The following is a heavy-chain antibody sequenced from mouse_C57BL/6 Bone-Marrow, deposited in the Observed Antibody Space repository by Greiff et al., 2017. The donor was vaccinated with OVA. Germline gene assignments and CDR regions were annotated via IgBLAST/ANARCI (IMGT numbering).Heavy chain of an antibody. CDR3: AREMVTTHYAMDY. D-gene: IGHD2-2*01. Sequence: QVQLQQPGAELVKPGASVKMSCKASGYTFPSYWLTWVTQRPGHGLEWIGDIYPGSGSTNYNEKFKSKATLTVDTSSSTAYMQLSSLTSEDSAVYYCAREMVTTHYAMDYWGQGTSVTVSS. CDR1: GYTFPSYW. V-gene: IGHV1-55*01. J-gene: IGHJ4*01. CDR2: IYPGSGST.